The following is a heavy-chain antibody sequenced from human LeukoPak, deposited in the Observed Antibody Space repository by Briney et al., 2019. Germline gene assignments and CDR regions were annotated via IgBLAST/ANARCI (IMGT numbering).Heavy chain of an antibody. V-gene: IGHV4-34*01. CDR1: GGSFSGYY. J-gene: IGHJ3*02. CDR2: INHSGST. CDR3: ARDAFDI. Sequence: PSETLSLTCAVYGGSFSGYYWNWIRQPPGKGMEWIGEINHSGSTNYNPSLRSRVTISVDTSKNQFSLKLSSVTAADRAVYYCARDAFDIWGQGTMVTVS.